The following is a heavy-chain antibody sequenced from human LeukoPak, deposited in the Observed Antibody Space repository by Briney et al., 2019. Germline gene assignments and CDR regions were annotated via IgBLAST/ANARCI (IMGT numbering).Heavy chain of an antibody. V-gene: IGHV5-51*01. CDR2: IYPGDSDT. D-gene: IGHD3-22*01. Sequence: GESLKISCKGSGYSFTSYWIGWVRQMPGKGLEWMGIIYPGDSDTRYSPSFQGQVTISADKSISTAYLQWSSLKASDTAMYYCARLADFNYYDSSGYYGYWGQGTLVTVSS. CDR3: ARLADFNYYDSSGYYGY. CDR1: GYSFTSYW. J-gene: IGHJ4*02.